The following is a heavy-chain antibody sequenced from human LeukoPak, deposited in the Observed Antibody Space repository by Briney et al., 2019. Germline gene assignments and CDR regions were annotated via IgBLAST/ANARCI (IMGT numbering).Heavy chain of an antibody. Sequence: ASVKVSCKASGYTFTGYYMHWVRQAPRQGLEWMGWINPNSGDTNYAQKFQGRVTMTRDTSINTAYMELTWLTSDDTAVYYCARVYSIRSFDYWGQGTLVTVSS. CDR1: GYTFTGYY. V-gene: IGHV1-2*02. CDR3: ARVYSIRSFDY. J-gene: IGHJ4*02. CDR2: INPNSGDT. D-gene: IGHD2-15*01.